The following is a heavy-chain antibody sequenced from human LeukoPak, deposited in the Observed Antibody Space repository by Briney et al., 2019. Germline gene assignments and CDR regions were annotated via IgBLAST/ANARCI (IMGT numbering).Heavy chain of an antibody. CDR1: GGSISSGGYS. V-gene: IGHV4-30-2*01. CDR2: IYHSGST. Sequence: SQTLSLTCAVSGGSISSGGYSWSWIRQPPGKGLEWIGYIYHSGSTYYNPSLKSRVTISVDRSKNQFSLKLSSVTAADTAVYYCARSPGMYSSSSGAYSYYGLDVWGQGTSVTVSS. J-gene: IGHJ6*02. CDR3: ARSPGMYSSSSGAYSYYGLDV. D-gene: IGHD6-6*01.